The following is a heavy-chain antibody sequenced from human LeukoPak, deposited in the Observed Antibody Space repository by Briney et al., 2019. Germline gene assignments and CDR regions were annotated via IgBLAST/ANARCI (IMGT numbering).Heavy chain of an antibody. CDR2: ISTSGGST. CDR3: AKRQPGGAVAGLLYFDY. D-gene: IGHD6-19*01. V-gene: IGHV3-23*01. J-gene: IGHJ4*02. CDR1: GFTFSTYA. Sequence: GGSLRLSCAASGFTFSTYAMSWVRQAPGKGLEWVSAISTSGGSTYYADSVKGRFTISRDNSKNTLYLQMSSLRAEDTAVYYCAKRQPGGAVAGLLYFDYWGQGTLVTVSP.